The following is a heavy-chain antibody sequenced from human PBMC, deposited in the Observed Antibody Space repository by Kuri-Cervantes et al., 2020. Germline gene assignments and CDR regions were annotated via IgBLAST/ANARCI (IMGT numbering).Heavy chain of an antibody. Sequence: GSLRLSCGVSGGSFSGYYWTWIRQPPGKGLEWIGNIYYSGRTYYSPSLKSRVTISVDTSKNQFSLMLSSVTAADTAIYYCVAEGGMVVAATPGWFDPWGQGILVTVSS. J-gene: IGHJ5*02. D-gene: IGHD2-15*01. CDR2: IYYSGRT. CDR1: GGSFSGYY. CDR3: VAEGGMVVAATPGWFDP. V-gene: IGHV4-34*01.